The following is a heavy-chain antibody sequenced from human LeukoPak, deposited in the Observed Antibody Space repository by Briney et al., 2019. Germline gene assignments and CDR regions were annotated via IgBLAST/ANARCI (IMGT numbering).Heavy chain of an antibody. CDR2: IKQDGSEK. J-gene: IGHJ4*02. V-gene: IGHV3-7*01. D-gene: IGHD6-19*01. CDR3: ARGSGWYMY. CDR1: GFTFSNSW. Sequence: GGSLRLSCAASGFTFSNSWMSWVRQAPGKGLEWVANIKQDGSEKYYVDSVKGRFTISRDNAKNSLYLQMNSLRAEDTAVYYCARGSGWYMYWGQGTLVTVSS.